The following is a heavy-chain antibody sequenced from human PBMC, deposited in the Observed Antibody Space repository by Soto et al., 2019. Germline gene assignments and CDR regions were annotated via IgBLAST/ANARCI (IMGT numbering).Heavy chain of an antibody. J-gene: IGHJ6*02. V-gene: IGHV6-1*01. CDR3: ARDLVGSTPLYYGMDA. CDR2: TYYRSKWYN. Sequence: SQTLSLTCAISGDSVSSNSAAWNWIKQSPSRGLEWLGRTYYRSKWYNDYAVSVKSRITINPDTSKNQFSLQLNSVTPEDTAVYYCARDLVGSTPLYYGMDAWGQGTTVTVSS. CDR1: GDSVSSNSAA. D-gene: IGHD2-2*01.